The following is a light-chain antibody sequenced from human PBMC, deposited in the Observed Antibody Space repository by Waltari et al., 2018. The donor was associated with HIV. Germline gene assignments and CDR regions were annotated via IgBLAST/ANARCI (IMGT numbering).Light chain of an antibody. CDR3: QQRSNWLS. V-gene: IGKV3-11*01. CDR2: DAS. CDR1: QSVSSY. Sequence: EIVLTQSPATVSLSPGERATHSCRASQSVSSYLAWYQQKPGQAPRLLIYDASNRATGIPARFSGSGSGTDFTLTISNLEPEDFAVYYCQQRSNWLSFGGGTKVEIK. J-gene: IGKJ4*01.